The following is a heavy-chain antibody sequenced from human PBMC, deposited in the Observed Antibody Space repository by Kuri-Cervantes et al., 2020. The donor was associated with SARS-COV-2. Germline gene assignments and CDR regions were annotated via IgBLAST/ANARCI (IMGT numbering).Heavy chain of an antibody. CDR1: GLTLSSYA. J-gene: IGHJ4*02. CDR2: ISYDGSNK. V-gene: IGHV3-30*07. Sequence: GGSLRLSCAASGLTLSSYAMHWVRQAPGKGLEWVAVISYDGSNKYYADSVKGRFPISRDNAKNSLYLQMNSLRAEDTAVYYCATEASHSSVWNWGQGTLVTVSS. D-gene: IGHD6-19*01. CDR3: ATEASHSSVWN.